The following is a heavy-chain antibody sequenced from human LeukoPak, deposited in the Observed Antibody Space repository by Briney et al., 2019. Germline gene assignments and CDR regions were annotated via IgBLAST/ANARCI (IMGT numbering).Heavy chain of an antibody. V-gene: IGHV3-21*01. D-gene: IGHD3-3*01. CDR3: ARDLRFLEWFDY. J-gene: IGHJ4*02. Sequence: GGSLRLSCAAPGFTFSSYSMNWVRQAPGKGLEWVSSISSSSSYIYYAGSVKGRFTISRDNAKNSLYLQMNSLRAEDTAVYYCARDLRFLEWFDYWGQGTLVTVSS. CDR2: ISSSSSYI. CDR1: GFTFSSYS.